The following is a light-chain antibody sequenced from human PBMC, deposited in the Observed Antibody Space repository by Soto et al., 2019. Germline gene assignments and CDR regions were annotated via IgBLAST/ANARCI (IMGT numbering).Light chain of an antibody. J-gene: IGKJ1*01. CDR2: KTS. CDR3: QHWNDYAWT. V-gene: IGKV1-5*03. Sequence: DIHMTQSPSTLSASLGDRVTITCRASQSISIWLAWYQQKPGKAPNLLIYKTSSLETGVPSRFSGSGSGTEVTLTISSLQPDDFATYYCQHWNDYAWTFGQGTKVEVK. CDR1: QSISIW.